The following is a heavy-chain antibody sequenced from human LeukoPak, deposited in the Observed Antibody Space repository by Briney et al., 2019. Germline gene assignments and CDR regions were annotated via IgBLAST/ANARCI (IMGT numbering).Heavy chain of an antibody. CDR2: ISYDGSNK. D-gene: IGHD5-18*01. CDR3: AKDRQLWPFDY. Sequence: PGGSLRLSCAASGFTFSSYGMHWVRQASGKGLEWVAVISYDGSNKYYADSVKGRFTISRDNSKNTLYLQMNSLRAEDTAVYYCAKDRQLWPFDYWGQGTLVTVSS. CDR1: GFTFSSYG. J-gene: IGHJ4*02. V-gene: IGHV3-30*18.